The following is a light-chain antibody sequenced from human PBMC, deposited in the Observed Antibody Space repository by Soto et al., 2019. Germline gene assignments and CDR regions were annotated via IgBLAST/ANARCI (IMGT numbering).Light chain of an antibody. J-gene: IGKJ5*01. Sequence: DIQMTQSPSSLSASVGDRVTITCRASQCISSSLNWYQQKPGKAPKLLIYGASSLQSGVPSRFSGSGSGTDLTLTIRSLHAEDFATYYCQQSYSTSITFGQGTRLEIE. V-gene: IGKV1-39*01. CDR2: GAS. CDR3: QQSYSTSIT. CDR1: QCISSS.